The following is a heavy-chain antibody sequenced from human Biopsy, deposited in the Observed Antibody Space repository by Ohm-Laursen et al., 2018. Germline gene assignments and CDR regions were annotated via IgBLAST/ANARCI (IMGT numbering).Heavy chain of an antibody. CDR1: SYTFTDYN. V-gene: IGHV1-2*06. J-gene: IGHJ4*02. CDR2: INCKTGAT. Sequence: SVKVSCNASSYTFTDYNIHWMRQAPGQGLEWPGHINCKTGATNYAQKFQGTVTMTRDTSISTAYLALGSLRSADTAIYYCARDPLNGHKHFDYWGQGSLVTVSS. CDR3: ARDPLNGHKHFDY. D-gene: IGHD2-8*01.